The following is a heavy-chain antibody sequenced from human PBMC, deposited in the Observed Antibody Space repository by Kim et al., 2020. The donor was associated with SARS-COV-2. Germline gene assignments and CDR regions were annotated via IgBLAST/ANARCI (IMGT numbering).Heavy chain of an antibody. CDR3: AHDSPGLYGFDV. V-gene: IGHV2-5*01. Sequence: SGPTLVNPTQTLTLTCSFSGFSLTPDRLVGVTWVRQPPGKGLEWLALIYGNDEKRYNLSLKSRLTIAKDTTENRVVLTLTNVDPVDTGTYYCAHDSPGLYGFDVWGPGTTVTVSS. D-gene: IGHD2-8*01. J-gene: IGHJ6*02. CDR2: IYGNDEK. CDR1: GFSLTPDRLVG.